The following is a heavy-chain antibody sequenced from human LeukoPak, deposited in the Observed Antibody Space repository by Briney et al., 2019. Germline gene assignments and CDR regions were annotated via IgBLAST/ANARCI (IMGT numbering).Heavy chain of an antibody. Sequence: GGSLRLSCAASGFTFSSYGMHWVRQAPGKGLEWVAFIRYDGSNKYYADSVKGRFTISRDNSKNTPYLQMNSLRAEDTAVYYCAKEGQQLSRGNAYYMDVWGKGTTVTISS. CDR2: IRYDGSNK. CDR1: GFTFSSYG. D-gene: IGHD6-13*01. V-gene: IGHV3-30*02. J-gene: IGHJ6*03. CDR3: AKEGQQLSRGNAYYMDV.